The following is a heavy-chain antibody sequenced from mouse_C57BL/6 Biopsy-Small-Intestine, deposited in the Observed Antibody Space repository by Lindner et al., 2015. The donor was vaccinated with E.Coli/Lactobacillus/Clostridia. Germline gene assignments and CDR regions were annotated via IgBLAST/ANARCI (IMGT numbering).Heavy chain of an antibody. CDR2: IYPRSGNT. D-gene: IGHD4-1*01. V-gene: IGHV1-81*01. Sequence: VQLQESGAELARPGASVKLSCKASGCTFTSYGISWVKQRTGQGLEWIGEIYPRSGNTYYNEKFKGKATLTADKSSSTAYMELRSLTSEDSAVYFCARYGTRYYAMDYWGQGTSVTVSS. CDR3: ARYGTRYYAMDY. J-gene: IGHJ4*01. CDR1: GCTFTSYG.